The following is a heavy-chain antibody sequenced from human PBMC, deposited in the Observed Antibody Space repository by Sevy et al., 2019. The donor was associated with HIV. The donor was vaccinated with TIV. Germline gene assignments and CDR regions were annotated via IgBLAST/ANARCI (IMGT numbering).Heavy chain of an antibody. Sequence: GGSLRLSCVASGFNFNIYSMSWVRQAPGKGLEWVSTLSFGCGRINHAYSVQGRFTMSRDDSKKTVYLEMNSLRAEDTAVYYCAREECTRPHDHWGQGTLVTVSS. CDR3: AREECTRPHDH. D-gene: IGHD2-8*01. J-gene: IGHJ4*02. CDR1: GFNFNIYS. CDR2: LSFGCGRI. V-gene: IGHV3-23*01.